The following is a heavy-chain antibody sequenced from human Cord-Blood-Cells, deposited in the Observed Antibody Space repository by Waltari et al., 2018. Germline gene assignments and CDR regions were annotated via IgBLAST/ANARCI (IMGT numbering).Heavy chain of an antibody. Sequence: VSRINSDGSSTSYADSLKGRFTISRDNAKNTLYLQMNSLRAEDTAVYYCARELIGYHSFDYWGQGTLVTVSS. J-gene: IGHJ4*02. D-gene: IGHD1-1*01. CDR2: INSDGSST. V-gene: IGHV3-74*01. CDR3: ARELIGYHSFDY.